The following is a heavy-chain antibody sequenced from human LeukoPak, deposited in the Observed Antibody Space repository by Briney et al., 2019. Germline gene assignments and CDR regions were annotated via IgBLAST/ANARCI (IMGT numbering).Heavy chain of an antibody. V-gene: IGHV1-2*02. Sequence: ASVKVSCKTSGYTFTDYYIHWVRQAPGQGLEWMGWISPNSGDTNYSQKFQGRVTMTRDTSISTAYMELSRLRSDDTAVYYCACDPSLPFDYWGQGTLVTVSS. CDR2: ISPNSGDT. J-gene: IGHJ4*02. CDR1: GYTFTDYY. D-gene: IGHD2-2*01. CDR3: ACDPSLPFDY.